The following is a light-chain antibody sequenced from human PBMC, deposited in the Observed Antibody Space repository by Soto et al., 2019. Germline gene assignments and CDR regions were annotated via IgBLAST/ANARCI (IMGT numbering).Light chain of an antibody. CDR1: QSVSSSY. CDR3: QQYGSSPGVT. J-gene: IGKJ3*01. Sequence: EIVLTQSPGTLSLSPGERATLSCRASQSVSSSYLAWYQQKPGQAPRLLIYGASGRATGIPDRFSGSGSGTDFTLTISRLEPEDFAVYYCQQYGSSPGVTFGPGTKVDIK. CDR2: GAS. V-gene: IGKV3-20*01.